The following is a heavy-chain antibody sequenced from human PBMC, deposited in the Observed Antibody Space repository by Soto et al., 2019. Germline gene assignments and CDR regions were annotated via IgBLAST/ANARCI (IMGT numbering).Heavy chain of an antibody. J-gene: IGHJ4*02. D-gene: IGHD3-22*01. CDR2: INTDASDT. V-gene: IGHV3-74*01. CDR3: ARTGYYYDNKGYDFDY. Sequence: GGSLRLSCTASGFTFSSYWMHWVRQAPGTGLIWVSRINTDASDTTYADSVRGRFTISRDNAKNTLYLQMNSLRAEDTAVYYCARTGYYYDNKGYDFDYWGQGTLVTVSS. CDR1: GFTFSSYW.